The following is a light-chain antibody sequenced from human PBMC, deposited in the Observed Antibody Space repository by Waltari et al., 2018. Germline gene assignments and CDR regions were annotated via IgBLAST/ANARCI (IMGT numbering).Light chain of an antibody. CDR1: SSDVGFYNY. Sequence: QSALTQPASVSGSPGQSITISCTGSSSDVGFYNYVSWYQQHPGKAPTLLIFDAFERPSGVSNLFSGTKSGNAAYLTISGLQADDEAEYYFNSYTGRNSWLFGGGTKLTVL. V-gene: IGLV2-14*03. CDR3: NSYTGRNSWL. CDR2: DAF. J-gene: IGLJ3*02.